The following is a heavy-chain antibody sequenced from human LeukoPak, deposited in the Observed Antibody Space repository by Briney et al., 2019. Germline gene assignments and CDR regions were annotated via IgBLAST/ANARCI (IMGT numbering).Heavy chain of an antibody. J-gene: IGHJ6*03. CDR3: ANRQYLLLRSASYYYYYMDV. D-gene: IGHD2-2*01. CDR2: IIPTFGTA. CDR1: GGTFSSYA. V-gene: IGHV1-69*13. Sequence: SVKVSCKASGGTFSSYAISWVRQAPGQGLEWMGGIIPTFGTANYAQKFQGRVTITADESTSTAYMELSSLRSEDTAVYYCANRQYLLLRSASYYYYYMDVWGKGTTVTVSS.